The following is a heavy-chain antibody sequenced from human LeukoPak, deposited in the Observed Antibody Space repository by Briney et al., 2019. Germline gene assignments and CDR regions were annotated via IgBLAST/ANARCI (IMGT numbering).Heavy chain of an antibody. Sequence: GRSLRLSCAASGFTFSSYAMHWVRQAPGKGLEWVAVISYDGSNKYYADSVKGRFTISRDNAKNSLYLQMNSLRAEDTAVYYCASTIVGGGYYFDYWGQGTLVTVSS. CDR3: ASTIVGGGYYFDY. J-gene: IGHJ4*02. V-gene: IGHV3-30-3*01. CDR1: GFTFSSYA. D-gene: IGHD1-26*01. CDR2: ISYDGSNK.